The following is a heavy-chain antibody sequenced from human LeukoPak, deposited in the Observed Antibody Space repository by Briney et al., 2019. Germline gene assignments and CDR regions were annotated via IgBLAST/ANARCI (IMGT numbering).Heavy chain of an antibody. Sequence: SETLSLTCTVSGGSISSYYWSWIRQPPGKGLEWIGYIYYSGSTNYNPSLKSRVTISVDKSNNQFSLRLSSVTAADTAVYYCATKTEWELLADYWGQGTLVTVSS. CDR1: GGSISSYY. CDR3: ATKTEWELLADY. J-gene: IGHJ4*02. D-gene: IGHD1-26*01. CDR2: IYYSGST. V-gene: IGHV4-59*08.